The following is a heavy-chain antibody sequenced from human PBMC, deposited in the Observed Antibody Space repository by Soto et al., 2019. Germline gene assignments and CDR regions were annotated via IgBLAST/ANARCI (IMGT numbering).Heavy chain of an antibody. Sequence: SLRLSCAASGFTFGSHAMHLVRQAPGKGLQWVAVTSYDGSDKYYADSVKGRFTISRDNSKNTLYLQMSSLGAEDTAVYYCAKDVAQGSTGHFDFWGQGTLVTVSS. D-gene: IGHD2-21*01. V-gene: IGHV3-30*18. CDR2: TSYDGSDK. J-gene: IGHJ4*02. CDR1: GFTFGSHA. CDR3: AKDVAQGSTGHFDF.